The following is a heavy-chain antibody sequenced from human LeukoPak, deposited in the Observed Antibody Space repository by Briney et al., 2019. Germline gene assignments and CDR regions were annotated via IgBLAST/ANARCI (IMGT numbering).Heavy chain of an antibody. Sequence: GGSLRLSCTASGFTFCDYAMSWVRQAPGKGLEWVAVISYDGSTKYYADSVKGRFTISRDNSKNTLYLQMNSLRAEDTALYYCAKGQLLGYCSGGSCYTLDYWGQGTLVTVSS. D-gene: IGHD2-15*01. J-gene: IGHJ4*02. CDR1: GFTFCDYA. CDR3: AKGQLLGYCSGGSCYTLDY. CDR2: ISYDGSTK. V-gene: IGHV3-30*04.